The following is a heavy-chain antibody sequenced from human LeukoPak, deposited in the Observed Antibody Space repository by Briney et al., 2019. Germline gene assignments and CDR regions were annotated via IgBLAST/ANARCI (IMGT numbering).Heavy chain of an antibody. J-gene: IGHJ5*02. CDR1: GGSISSSSYY. CDR3: ARVRLQQLVRKKNWFDP. V-gene: IGHV4-39*01. CDR2: IYYSGST. Sequence: SETLSLTCTVSGGSISSSSYYWGWIRQPPGKGLEWIGSIYYSGSTYYNPSLKSRVTISVDTSKNQFSLKLSSVTAADTAVYYCARVRLQQLVRKKNWFDPWGQGTLVTVSS. D-gene: IGHD6-13*01.